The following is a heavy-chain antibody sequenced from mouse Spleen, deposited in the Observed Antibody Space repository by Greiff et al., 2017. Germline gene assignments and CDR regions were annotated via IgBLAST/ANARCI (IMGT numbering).Heavy chain of an antibody. CDR2: IWGDGST. CDR3: ARAIHYYGYYFDY. V-gene: IGHV2-6-7*01. CDR1: GFSLTGYG. J-gene: IGHJ2*01. D-gene: IGHD1-2*01. Sequence: VQLQQSGPGLVAPSQSLSITCTVSGFSLTGYGVNWVRQPPGKGLEWLRMIWGDGSTDYNSALKSRLSISKDNSKSQVFLKMNSLQTDDTARYYCARAIHYYGYYFDYWGQGTTLTVSS.